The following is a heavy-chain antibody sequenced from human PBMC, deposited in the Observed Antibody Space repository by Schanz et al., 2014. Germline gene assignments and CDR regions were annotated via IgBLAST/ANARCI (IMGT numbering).Heavy chain of an antibody. CDR3: ARYGFRKFGVVYGLAV. D-gene: IGHD3-3*01. J-gene: IGHJ6*02. CDR2: ISSRGTTI. CDR1: GFTFSDYY. V-gene: IGHV3-11*01. Sequence: QVQLEESGGGLVTPGGSLRLSCAASGFTFSDYYMSWIRQAPGKGLECISYISSRGTTIYYADSVKGRFTISRDNAKNSVYLQMNSLRVEDTAVYYCARYGFRKFGVVYGLAVWGQGTTVTVS.